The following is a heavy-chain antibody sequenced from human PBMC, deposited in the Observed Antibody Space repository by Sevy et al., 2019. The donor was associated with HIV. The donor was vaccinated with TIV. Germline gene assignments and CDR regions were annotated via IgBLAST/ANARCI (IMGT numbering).Heavy chain of an antibody. CDR2: ISSSSSTI. J-gene: IGHJ6*02. CDR3: ARDRDYDSSGDYYGMDV. Sequence: GGSLRLSCAASGFTFSSYSMNWVRQAPGKGLEWVSYISSSSSTIYYAHSVKGRFTISRDNAKNSLYLQMNSLRDEDTAVYYCARDRDYDSSGDYYGMDVWGQGTTVTVSS. V-gene: IGHV3-48*02. CDR1: GFTFSSYS. D-gene: IGHD3-22*01.